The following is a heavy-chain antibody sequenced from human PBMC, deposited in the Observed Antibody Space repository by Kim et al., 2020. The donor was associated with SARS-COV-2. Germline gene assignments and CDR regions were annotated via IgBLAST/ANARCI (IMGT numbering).Heavy chain of an antibody. V-gene: IGHV4-31*03. Sequence: SETLSLTCTVSGGSISSGGYYWSWIRQHPGKGLEWIGYIYYSGSTYYNPSPKSRVTISVDTSKNQFSLKLSSVTAADTAVYYCARGGMVVFDYWGQGTLVTVSS. CDR2: IYYSGST. D-gene: IGHD2-15*01. CDR3: ARGGMVVFDY. J-gene: IGHJ4*02. CDR1: GGSISSGGYY.